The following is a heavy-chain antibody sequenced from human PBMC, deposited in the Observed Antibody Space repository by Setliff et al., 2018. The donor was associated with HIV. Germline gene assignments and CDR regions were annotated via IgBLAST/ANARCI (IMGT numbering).Heavy chain of an antibody. Sequence: SETLSLTCTVSGGSISSHYWSWIRQPPGKGLEWIGFIFYSGTAHKRPSLKSRVTISIDTSENLFSLKLSGVTAADTAIYYCARQVGEGKWYLDSWGHGTLVTVSS. CDR2: IFYSGTA. CDR3: ARQVGEGKWYLDS. J-gene: IGHJ4*01. D-gene: IGHD1-26*01. CDR1: GGSISSHY. V-gene: IGHV4-59*08.